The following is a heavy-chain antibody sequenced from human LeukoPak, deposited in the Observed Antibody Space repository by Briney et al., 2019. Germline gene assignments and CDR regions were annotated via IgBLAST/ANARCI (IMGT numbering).Heavy chain of an antibody. D-gene: IGHD3-22*01. CDR2: ISGTGGST. CDR1: GFTFSSYA. V-gene: IGHV3-23*01. Sequence: GGSLRLSCAASGFTFSSYAMNWVRQSPERGLEWVSAISGTGGSTSYADSLKGRFTISRDNSKNTLFLQMSSLTAEDTAVYYCAKECGRDYDDRAFDIWGQGTMVTVSS. CDR3: AKECGRDYDDRAFDI. J-gene: IGHJ3*02.